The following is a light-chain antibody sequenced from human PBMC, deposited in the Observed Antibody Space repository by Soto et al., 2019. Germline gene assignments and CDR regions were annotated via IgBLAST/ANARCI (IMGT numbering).Light chain of an antibody. CDR1: QSVSSSQ. J-gene: IGKJ2*01. Sequence: EIVLTQSPGTLSLSPVERATLSCRASQSVSSSQLAWYQQKPGQAPRLLIYGASTTATGIPDRFSGGGSGTDFTLTISRLEPEHFAVYYCQQFGSSPEYTFGQGTKLEVK. CDR3: QQFGSSPEYT. CDR2: GAS. V-gene: IGKV3-20*01.